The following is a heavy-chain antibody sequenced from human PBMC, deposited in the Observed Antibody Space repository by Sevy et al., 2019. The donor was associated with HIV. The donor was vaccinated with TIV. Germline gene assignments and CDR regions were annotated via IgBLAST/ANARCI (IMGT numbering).Heavy chain of an antibody. CDR2: ISGSGGST. Sequence: GGSLRLSCAASGFTLSSYAMSWVRQAPGKGLEWVSAISGSGGSTYYADSVKGRFTISRDNSKNTLYLQMNSLRAEDTAVYYCATSARFGELFNYMDVWGKGTTVTVSS. D-gene: IGHD3-10*01. V-gene: IGHV3-23*01. J-gene: IGHJ6*03. CDR1: GFTLSSYA. CDR3: ATSARFGELFNYMDV.